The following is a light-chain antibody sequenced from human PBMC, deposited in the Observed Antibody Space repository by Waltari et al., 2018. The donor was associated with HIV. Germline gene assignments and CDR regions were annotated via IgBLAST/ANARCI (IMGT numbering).Light chain of an antibody. CDR1: QTIYTY. CDR3: QQTYSPPRT. V-gene: IGKV1-39*01. CDR2: LTS. J-gene: IGKJ5*01. Sequence: DIQMTQSPTSLSARIGDKITITCRASQTIYTYLNWYQFRPGQVPKLLVYLTSTVHTAVPPRFSGRGSGTFFSLTISDVQPDDIATYFCQQTYSPPRTFGLGTRLE.